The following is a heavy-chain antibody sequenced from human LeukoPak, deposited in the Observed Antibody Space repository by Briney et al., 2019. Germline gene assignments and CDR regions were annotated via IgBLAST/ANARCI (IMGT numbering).Heavy chain of an antibody. CDR1: GFTFSSYS. CDR3: ARDPYDILTGPYFDY. CDR2: INRDGRAT. V-gene: IGHV3-74*01. Sequence: GESLRLSCAASGFTFSSYSMNWVRQAPGKGLLWVSRINRDGRATSYADSVKGRFTISRDNAKNTLYLQMNSLRAEDTAVYYCARDPYDILTGPYFDYWGQGTLVTVSS. D-gene: IGHD3-9*01. J-gene: IGHJ4*02.